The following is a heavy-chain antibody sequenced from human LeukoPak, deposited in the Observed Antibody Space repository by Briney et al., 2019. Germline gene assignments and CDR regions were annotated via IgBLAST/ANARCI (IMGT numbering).Heavy chain of an antibody. Sequence: GGSLRLSCAASGFTVSSNDMSWVRQAPGKGLECISVIYSGGSTDYADSVKGRLTISRDSSKNTLYLQMNSLRAEDTAVYYCARVVDHDYGDYYLDYWGQGTLVTVSS. D-gene: IGHD4-17*01. CDR1: GFTVSSND. V-gene: IGHV3-53*01. J-gene: IGHJ4*02. CDR3: ARVVDHDYGDYYLDY. CDR2: IYSGGST.